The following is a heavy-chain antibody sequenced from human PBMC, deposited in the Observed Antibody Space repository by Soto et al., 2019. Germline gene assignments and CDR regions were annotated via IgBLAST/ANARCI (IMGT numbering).Heavy chain of an antibody. V-gene: IGHV4-59*08. CDR3: ARRYGSSFDY. D-gene: IGHD5-12*01. J-gene: IGHJ4*02. CDR1: GGSINNYY. Sequence: PSETLSLTCSVSGGSINNYYWSWIRQPPGKGLEFIGYIYYAGTTTYNPSLKSRVTISVDMSKNQFSLKLSSVTAADTAVYYCARRYGSSFDYWGQGTLVTSPQ. CDR2: IYYAGTT.